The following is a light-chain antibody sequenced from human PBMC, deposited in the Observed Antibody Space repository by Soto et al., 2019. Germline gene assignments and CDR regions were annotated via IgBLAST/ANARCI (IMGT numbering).Light chain of an antibody. J-gene: IGLJ3*02. Sequence: QSVLTQPPSVSEAPRQRVTISCSGSSSNIGNNAVNWYQQLPGKAPKLLIYYDDLLPSGVSDRFSGSKSGTSASLAISGLQSEDEADYYRAAWDDSLNGRVFGGGTKLTVL. CDR1: SSNIGNNA. CDR3: AAWDDSLNGRV. CDR2: YDD. V-gene: IGLV1-36*01.